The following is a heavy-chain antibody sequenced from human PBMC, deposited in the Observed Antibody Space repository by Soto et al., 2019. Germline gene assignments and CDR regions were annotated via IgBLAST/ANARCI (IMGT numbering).Heavy chain of an antibody. CDR1: RYTFTNYA. CDR3: LSSGSASFDY. CDR2: ISGGNGNT. Sequence: QVQLVQSGAEVKKPGASVKVSCKAPRYTFTNYAIHWVRQAPGQRLKWMGWISGGNGNTYYSQHFQGRVTITRDTSASTAYMELSSLRSEDTAVYYCLSSGSASFDYWGQGTLVTVSS. J-gene: IGHJ4*02. V-gene: IGHV1-3*01. D-gene: IGHD1-26*01.